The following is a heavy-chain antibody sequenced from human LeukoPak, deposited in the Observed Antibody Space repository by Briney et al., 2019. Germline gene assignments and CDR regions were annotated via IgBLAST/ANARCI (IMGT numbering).Heavy chain of an antibody. CDR3: AKDVGKWESLHFFDY. Sequence: PGGSLRLSCLTSGFTFSTNAMSWVRQAPGKGLEWISGISGSGASTYYTDSVTGRFTISRDNSRNTLYLQMNSLRGDDTAVYYCAKDVGKWESLHFFDYGGQGTLVTVS. V-gene: IGHV3-23*01. J-gene: IGHJ4*02. CDR2: ISGSGAST. CDR1: GFTFSTNA. D-gene: IGHD1-26*01.